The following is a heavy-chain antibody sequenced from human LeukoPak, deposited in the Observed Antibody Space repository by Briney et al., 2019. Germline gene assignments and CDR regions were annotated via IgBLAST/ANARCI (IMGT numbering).Heavy chain of an antibody. D-gene: IGHD6-13*01. V-gene: IGHV1-69*05. J-gene: IGHJ5*02. CDR2: IIPIFGTA. CDR3: ARDPWSSSNPGGFDP. CDR1: GGTFSSYA. Sequence: SVKVSCKASGGTFSSYAISWVRQAPGQGLEWMGGIIPIFGTANYAQKFQGRVTITTDESTSTAYMELSSLRSEDTAVYYCARDPWSSSNPGGFDPWGQGTLVTVSS.